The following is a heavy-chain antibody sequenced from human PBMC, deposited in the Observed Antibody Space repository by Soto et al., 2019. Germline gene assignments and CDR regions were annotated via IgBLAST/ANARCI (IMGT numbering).Heavy chain of an antibody. CDR3: ARDRRGEQWLVNGGLDY. D-gene: IGHD6-19*01. V-gene: IGHV3-7*01. J-gene: IGHJ4*02. CDR1: GFTFSSYW. Sequence: GGSLRLSCAASGFTFSSYWMSWVRQAPGKGLEWVANIKQDGSEKYYVDSVKGRFTISRDNAKNSLYLQMNSLRAEDTAVYYCARDRRGEQWLVNGGLDYWGQGTLVTVSS. CDR2: IKQDGSEK.